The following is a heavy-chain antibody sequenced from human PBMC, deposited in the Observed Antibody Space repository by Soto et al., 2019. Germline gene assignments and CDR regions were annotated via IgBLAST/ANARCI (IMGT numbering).Heavy chain of an antibody. D-gene: IGHD6-6*01. J-gene: IGHJ3*02. CDR1: GFTFSSYA. CDR2: ISGSGGST. V-gene: IGHV3-23*01. CDR3: AKDHQVYSSSIAFDI. Sequence: TGGSLRLSCAASGFTFSSYAMSSVRQAPGKGLEWVSAISGSGGSTYYADSVKGRFTISRDNSKNTLYLQMNGLRAEDTAVYYCAKDHQVYSSSIAFDIWGQGTMVTVSS.